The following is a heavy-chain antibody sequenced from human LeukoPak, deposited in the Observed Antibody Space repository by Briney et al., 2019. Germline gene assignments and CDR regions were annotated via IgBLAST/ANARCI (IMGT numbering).Heavy chain of an antibody. V-gene: IGHV3-7*01. CDR3: ARDGQYYYGSGSYFRTLDYYYYYGMDV. J-gene: IGHJ6*02. D-gene: IGHD3-10*01. CDR2: IKQDGSEK. CDR1: GFTFSSYW. Sequence: GGSLRLSCAASGFTFSSYWMSWVRQAPGKGLEWAANIKQDGSEKYYVDSVKGRFTISRDNAKNSLYLQMNSLRAEDTAVYYCARDGQYYYGSGSYFRTLDYYYYYGMDVWGQGTTVTVSS.